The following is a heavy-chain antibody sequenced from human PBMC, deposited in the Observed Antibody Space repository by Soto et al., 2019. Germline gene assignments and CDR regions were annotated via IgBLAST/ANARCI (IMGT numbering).Heavy chain of an antibody. CDR1: GGSINSGGYS. CDR2: LYYGGAT. D-gene: IGHD3-3*02. Sequence: SETLSLTCAVSGGSINSGGYSWSWIRQPPGKGLEWIGYLYYGGATYSKPSLKSRVSISVDWSKNQFSLKLNSVTAADTAVYYYDIRGGTFDMWGQGTMVTVSS. J-gene: IGHJ3*02. V-gene: IGHV4-30-2*01. CDR3: DIRGGTFDM.